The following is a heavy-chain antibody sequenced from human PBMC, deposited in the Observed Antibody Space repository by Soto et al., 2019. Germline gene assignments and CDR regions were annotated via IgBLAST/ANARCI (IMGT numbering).Heavy chain of an antibody. V-gene: IGHV3-23*01. D-gene: IGHD3-10*01. Sequence: GGSLRLSCAASGFTFSSYAMSWVRQAPGKGLEWVSAISGSGGSTYYADSVKGRFTISRDNSKNTLYLQMNSLGAEDTAVYYCAKDGLLYGSGSYFPGPWGQGTLVTVSS. CDR1: GFTFSSYA. CDR3: AKDGLLYGSGSYFPGP. CDR2: ISGSGGST. J-gene: IGHJ5*02.